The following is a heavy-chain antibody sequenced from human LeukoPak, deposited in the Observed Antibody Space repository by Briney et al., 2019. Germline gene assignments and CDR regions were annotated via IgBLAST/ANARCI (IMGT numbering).Heavy chain of an antibody. V-gene: IGHV5-51*01. CDR1: GYSFTNYW. J-gene: IGHJ6*03. CDR2: IYPGDSDT. CDR3: ARLKDTAMVIDYYYMDV. D-gene: IGHD5-18*01. Sequence: GESLKISCKGSGYSFTNYWIGWVRQMPGKGLEWMGIIYPGDSDTRYSPSFQGQVTISADKSISTAYLQWSSLKASDTAMYYCARLKDTAMVIDYYYMDVWGKGTTVTISS.